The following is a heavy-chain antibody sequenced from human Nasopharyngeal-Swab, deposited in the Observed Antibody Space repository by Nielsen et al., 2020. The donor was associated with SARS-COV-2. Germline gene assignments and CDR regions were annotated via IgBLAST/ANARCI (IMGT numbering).Heavy chain of an antibody. Sequence: SETLSLTCTVSGGSITNSRYYWGWIRQPPGKGLEWIGSIFYSGSTYYNPSLKSRVTISVDTSKNQFFLKLYSVTAADTAMYYCARWGPTTVVQRERFDYWGLGTLVTVSS. CDR3: ARWGPTTVVQRERFDY. CDR2: IFYSGST. D-gene: IGHD4-23*01. CDR1: GGSITNSRYY. V-gene: IGHV4-39*07. J-gene: IGHJ4*02.